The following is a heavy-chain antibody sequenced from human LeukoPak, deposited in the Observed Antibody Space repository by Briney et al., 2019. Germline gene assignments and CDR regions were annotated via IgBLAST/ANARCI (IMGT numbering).Heavy chain of an antibody. CDR2: ISGSGGSP. Sequence: GGSLRLSCAASGFTFSSYAMSWVRQAPGKGLEWVSAISGSGGSPYYADSVKGRFTVSRDNSKNTLYLQMNSLRAEDTAVYYCAKYAGGSGWYSTYWGQGTLVTVSS. J-gene: IGHJ4*02. CDR3: AKYAGGSGWYSTY. D-gene: IGHD6-19*01. V-gene: IGHV3-23*01. CDR1: GFTFSSYA.